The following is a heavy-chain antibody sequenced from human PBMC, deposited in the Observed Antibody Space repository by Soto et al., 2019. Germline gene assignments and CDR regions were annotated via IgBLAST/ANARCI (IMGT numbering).Heavy chain of an antibody. CDR1: GFTFSAYD. J-gene: IGHJ5*02. Sequence: EVQLVESGGGLVQPGGSLRLSCAASGFTFSAYDMHWVRQATGKGLEWVSAIGTQHDTYYPESVKGRFTISRENAKNSLYLQMNSLGAGDTAVYYCARQGSYWHGGGGWIDPWGQGTLVTVSS. D-gene: IGHD2-8*02. CDR3: ARQGSYWHGGGGWIDP. CDR2: IGTQHDT. V-gene: IGHV3-13*01.